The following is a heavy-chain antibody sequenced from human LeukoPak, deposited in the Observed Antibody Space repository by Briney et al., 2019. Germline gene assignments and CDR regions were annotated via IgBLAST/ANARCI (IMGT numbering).Heavy chain of an antibody. CDR2: IYYSGST. Sequence: SETLSLTCTVSGGSISSYYWSWIRQPPGKGLEWIGYIYYSGSTNYNPSLKSRVTISVDTSKNQFSLKLSSVTAADTAVYYCARRGSTTEPWFDPGGQGTLVTVSA. J-gene: IGHJ5*02. CDR3: ARRGSTTEPWFDP. D-gene: IGHD1-1*01. CDR1: GGSISSYY. V-gene: IGHV4-59*08.